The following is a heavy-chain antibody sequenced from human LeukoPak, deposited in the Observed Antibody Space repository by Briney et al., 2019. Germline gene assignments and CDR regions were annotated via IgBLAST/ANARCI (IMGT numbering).Heavy chain of an antibody. CDR1: GFTFSSYS. CDR2: ISSSSSYI. V-gene: IGHV3-21*01. CDR3: ARDRSYGGNSVPY. D-gene: IGHD4-23*01. Sequence: PGGSLRLSCAASGFTFSSYSMNWVRQAPGKGLEWVSSISSSSSYIYYADSVKGRFTISRDNAKNSLYLQMNSLRAEDTAVYYWARDRSYGGNSVPYWGQGTLVTVSS. J-gene: IGHJ4*02.